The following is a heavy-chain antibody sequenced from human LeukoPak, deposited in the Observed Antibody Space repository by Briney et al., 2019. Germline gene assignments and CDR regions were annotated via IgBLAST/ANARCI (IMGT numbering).Heavy chain of an antibody. V-gene: IGHV3-7*03. CDR2: INSDGSAT. CDR3: AKRGVVIRVFLVGFHKEAYYFDS. D-gene: IGHD3-10*01. J-gene: IGHJ4*02. CDR1: GFRFSSQW. Sequence: GGSLRLSCAVSGFRFSSQWMTWVRQAPGTGLEWVATINSDGSATYDVDSVQGRFTISRDNPKNTLYLQMNSLRAEDTAVYFCAKRGVVIRVFLVGFHKEAYYFDSWGQGALVTVSS.